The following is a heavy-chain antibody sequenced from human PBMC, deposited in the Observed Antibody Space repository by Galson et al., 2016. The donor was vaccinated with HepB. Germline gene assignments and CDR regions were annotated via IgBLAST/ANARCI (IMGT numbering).Heavy chain of an antibody. CDR2: INPNSGGT. D-gene: IGHD3-10*01. V-gene: IGHV1-2*02. CDR1: GYTFSGYY. J-gene: IGHJ6*04. Sequence: SVKVSCKASGYTFSGYYMHWVRQAPGQGLEWMGWINPNSGGTNYAQKLQGRVTMTRDTSFSTAYMELSRLRSDDTAVYYCARDRYYGSGRGMDVWGRGATVTVSS. CDR3: ARDRYYGSGRGMDV.